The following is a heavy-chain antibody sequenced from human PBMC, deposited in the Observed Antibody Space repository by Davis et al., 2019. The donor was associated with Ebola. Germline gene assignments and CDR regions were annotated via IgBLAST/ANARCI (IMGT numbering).Heavy chain of an antibody. CDR1: GFTFRLSV. Sequence: GGSLRLSCAASGFTFRLSVMNWVRQAPGKGLEWVSAVIGGGGSTYYADSVKGRFTISRDNSKNTLYLQMNRLRAEDTAVYYCAKGVGYSSGWRNWFDPWGQGTLVTVSS. CDR2: VIGGGGST. D-gene: IGHD6-19*01. CDR3: AKGVGYSSGWRNWFDP. J-gene: IGHJ5*02. V-gene: IGHV3-23*01.